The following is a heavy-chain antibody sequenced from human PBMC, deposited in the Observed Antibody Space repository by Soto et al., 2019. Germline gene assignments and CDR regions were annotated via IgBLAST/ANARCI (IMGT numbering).Heavy chain of an antibody. Sequence: SETLSLTCGVSGGTVASSHWWSWVRQSPSRGLEWIGNVYHTGDTNFNPSLQSRVTFSVDKSNNQFSLRLTSLAAADTAVYFCAREIVTAGGNNYFDPWGPGTLVTVSS. J-gene: IGHJ5*02. CDR3: AREIVTAGGNNYFDP. CDR2: VYHTGDT. D-gene: IGHD2-21*02. V-gene: IGHV4-4*02. CDR1: GGTVASSHW.